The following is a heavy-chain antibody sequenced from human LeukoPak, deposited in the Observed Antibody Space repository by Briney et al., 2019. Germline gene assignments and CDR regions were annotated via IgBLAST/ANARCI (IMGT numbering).Heavy chain of an antibody. CDR2: ISGSGGST. CDR1: GFTFSSYA. J-gene: IGHJ5*02. D-gene: IGHD3-3*01. V-gene: IGHV3-23*01. Sequence: PGGSLRLSCAASGFTFSSYAMSWVRQAPGKGLEWVSAISGSGGSTYYADSVKGRFTISRDNSKNTLYRQMNSLRAEDTAVYYCAKSRDFWSGSNNWFDAWGQGTLVTVSS. CDR3: AKSRDFWSGSNNWFDA.